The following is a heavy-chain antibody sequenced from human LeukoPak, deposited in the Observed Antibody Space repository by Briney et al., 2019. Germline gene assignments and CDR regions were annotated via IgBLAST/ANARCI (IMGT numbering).Heavy chain of an antibody. D-gene: IGHD3-9*01. CDR3: ARALRYFDWYFDY. CDR1: GFTFSSYA. V-gene: IGHV3-64*01. CDR2: ISSNGGST. Sequence: PGGSLRLSCAASGFTFSSYAMHWVRQAPGKGLEYVSAISSNGGSTYYANSVKGRFTISRDNSKNTLYLQMGSLRAEDMAVYYCARALRYFDWYFDYWGQGTLVTVSS. J-gene: IGHJ4*02.